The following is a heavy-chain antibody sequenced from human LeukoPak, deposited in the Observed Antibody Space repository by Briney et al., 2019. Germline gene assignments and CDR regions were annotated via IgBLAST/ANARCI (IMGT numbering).Heavy chain of an antibody. CDR3: AHSSYDYVWGSYRLLRFDY. CDR1: GFSLSTSGVG. CDR2: IYWYDDK. J-gene: IGHJ4*02. Sequence: SGPTLVNPTQTLTLTCTFSGFSLSTSGVGVGWIRQPPGKALEWLALIYWYDDKRYSPSLKSRLTITKDTSKNQVVLTMTNMDPVDTATYYCAHSSYDYVWGSYRLLRFDYWGQGTLVTVSS. V-gene: IGHV2-5*01. D-gene: IGHD3-16*02.